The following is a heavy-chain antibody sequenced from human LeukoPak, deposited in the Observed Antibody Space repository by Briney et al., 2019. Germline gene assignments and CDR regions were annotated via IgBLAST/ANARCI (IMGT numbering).Heavy chain of an antibody. CDR1: GYTFTSYD. Sequence: GASVKVSCKASGYTFTSYDINWVRQATGQGLEWMGWMNPNSGNTGYAQKFQGRVTMTRNTSISTAYMELSSLRSEDTAVYYCARGGGNGVGWVGQYYYMDVWGKGTTVTVSS. CDR3: ARGGGNGVGWVGQYYYMDV. D-gene: IGHD3-3*01. J-gene: IGHJ6*03. CDR2: MNPNSGNT. V-gene: IGHV1-8*01.